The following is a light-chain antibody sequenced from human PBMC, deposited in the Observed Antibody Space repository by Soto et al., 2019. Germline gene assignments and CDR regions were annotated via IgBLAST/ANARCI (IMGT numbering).Light chain of an antibody. CDR1: QSVTSNY. CDR3: QQYGDSPWT. V-gene: IGKV3-20*01. J-gene: IGKJ1*01. Sequence: EIVLTQSPGTLSLSAGERATLSCRASQSVTSNYLAWYQQKPGQAPRLFIYGASSRATGIPDKFSGSGSGTDFTLAISRLEPEAFAVYYCQQYGDSPWTFGQGTKVEIK. CDR2: GAS.